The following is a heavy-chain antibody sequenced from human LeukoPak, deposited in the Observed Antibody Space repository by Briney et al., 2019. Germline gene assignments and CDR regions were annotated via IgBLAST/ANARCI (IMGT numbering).Heavy chain of an antibody. V-gene: IGHV4-59*08. CDR3: ARQRYSTYWFDP. Sequence: NPSQTLSLTCSVSGGSITSYYWSWIRQPPGKGLEWIGYIYYSGSTNYNPSLKSRVTISVDTSKNQFSLKMSSVTAADTAVYYCARQRYSTYWFDPWGQGTLVTVSS. J-gene: IGHJ5*02. CDR1: GGSITSYY. D-gene: IGHD6-13*01. CDR2: IYYSGST.